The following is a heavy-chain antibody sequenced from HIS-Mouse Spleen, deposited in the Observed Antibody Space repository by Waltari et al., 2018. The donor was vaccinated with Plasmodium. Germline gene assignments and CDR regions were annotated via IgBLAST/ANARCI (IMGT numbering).Heavy chain of an antibody. CDR3: ARLRYSYGYFDY. V-gene: IGHV4-59*08. CDR1: GGSISSYY. CDR2: IYYSGST. Sequence: QVQLQESGPGLVKPSETLSLTCTVSGGSISSYYWSWIRQPPGKGLEWIGYIYYSGSTNYNPSLKSRVNISVETSKNQFSLKLSSVTAADTAVYYCARLRYSYGYFDYWGQGTLVTVSS. D-gene: IGHD5-18*01. J-gene: IGHJ4*02.